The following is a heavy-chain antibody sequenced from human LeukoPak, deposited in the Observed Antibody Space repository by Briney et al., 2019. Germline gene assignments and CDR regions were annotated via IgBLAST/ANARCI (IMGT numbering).Heavy chain of an antibody. V-gene: IGHV3-9*03. Sequence: GRSLRLSCAASGFTFDDYAMHWVRQAPGKGLEWVSGISWNSGSIGYADSVKGRFTISRDNAKNSLYLQMNSLRAEDMALCYCYLRSHAFDIWGQGTMVTVSS. CDR1: GFTFDDYA. J-gene: IGHJ3*02. CDR3: YLRSHAFDI. CDR2: ISWNSGSI. D-gene: IGHD4-17*01.